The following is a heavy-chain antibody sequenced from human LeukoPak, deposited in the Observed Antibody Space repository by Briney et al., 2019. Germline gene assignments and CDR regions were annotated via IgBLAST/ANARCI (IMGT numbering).Heavy chain of an antibody. CDR3: ARDEGAVAGLFRY. CDR2: IKQDGSEK. J-gene: IGHJ4*02. CDR1: GFTFSSYW. Sequence: GGSLRLSCAASGFTFSSYWMSWVRQAPGKGLEWVANIKQDGSEKYYVDSVKGRFTISRDNAKNSLYLQMNSLRAEDTAVYYRARDEGAVAGLFRYWGQGTLVTVSS. D-gene: IGHD6-19*01. V-gene: IGHV3-7*01.